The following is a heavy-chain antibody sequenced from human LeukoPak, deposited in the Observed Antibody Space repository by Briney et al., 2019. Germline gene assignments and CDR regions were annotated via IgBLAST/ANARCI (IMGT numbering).Heavy chain of an antibody. V-gene: IGHV3-7*01. CDR2: IKQDGSEK. Sequence: GGSLRLSCAASGFTFSSYWMSWVRQAPGKGLEWVANIKQDGSEKYYVDSVKGRFTISRDNAKNSLFLQMNSLRAEDTAVYYCVRTSRSSAIDNWGQGTLVTVSS. D-gene: IGHD1-26*01. CDR1: GFTFSSYW. J-gene: IGHJ4*02. CDR3: VRTSRSSAIDN.